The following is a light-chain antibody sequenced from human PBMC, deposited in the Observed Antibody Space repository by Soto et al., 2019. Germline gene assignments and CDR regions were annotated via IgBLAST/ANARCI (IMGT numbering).Light chain of an antibody. V-gene: IGKV3-20*01. CDR2: GAS. CDR1: QSVSSY. J-gene: IGKJ1*01. CDR3: LQYGTFPRT. Sequence: EIVLTQSPATLSLSPGARAPLSCRASQSVSSYLAWYQQNAGQAPRLLIYGASSRATGIPDRFSGSGSGTDFTLTISRLEPEDFAVYYCLQYGTFPRTFGQGTKVDIK.